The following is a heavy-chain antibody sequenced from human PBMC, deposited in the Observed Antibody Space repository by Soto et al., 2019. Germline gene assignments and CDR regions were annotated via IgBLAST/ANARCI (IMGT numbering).Heavy chain of an antibody. V-gene: IGHV3-15*01. D-gene: IGHD3-22*01. J-gene: IGHJ4*02. CDR2: IKSKTDGGTT. CDR3: TTYYYDSSGYYYALGY. Sequence: PGGSLRRSCAASGFTFSNAWMIWVRQAPGKGLEWVGRIKSKTDGGTTDYAAPVKGRFTISRDDSKNTLYLQMNSLKTEDTAVYYCTTYYYDSSGYYYALGYWGQGTLVTVSS. CDR1: GFTFSNAW.